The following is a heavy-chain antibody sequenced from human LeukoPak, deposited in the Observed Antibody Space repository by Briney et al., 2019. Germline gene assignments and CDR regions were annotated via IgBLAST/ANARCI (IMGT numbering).Heavy chain of an antibody. CDR1: GGSISNGDYY. CDR3: AREGYYYDSRTALDI. V-gene: IGHV4-30-2*01. CDR2: IYHSGST. Sequence: PSQTLSLTCTVSGGSISNGDYYWSWIRQPPGKGLEWIGYIYHSGSTHFNPSLESRVTISVDRSKNQFSLKLRSVTAADTAVYYCAREGYYYDSRTALDIWGQGTMVTVSS. D-gene: IGHD3-22*01. J-gene: IGHJ3*02.